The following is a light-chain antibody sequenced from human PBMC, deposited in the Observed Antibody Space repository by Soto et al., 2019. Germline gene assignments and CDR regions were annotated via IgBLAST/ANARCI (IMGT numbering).Light chain of an antibody. CDR2: EVS. J-gene: IGLJ1*01. Sequence: QSALTQPASVSGSPGQSIIISCTGTSSGVGSYNSVSWYQQLPGKAPKLMIYEVSNRPSGVSNRFSGSKSGNTASLTISGLQAEDEADYYCSSYTTSSNYVFGSGTKVTVL. V-gene: IGLV2-14*01. CDR3: SSYTTSSNYV. CDR1: SSGVGSYNS.